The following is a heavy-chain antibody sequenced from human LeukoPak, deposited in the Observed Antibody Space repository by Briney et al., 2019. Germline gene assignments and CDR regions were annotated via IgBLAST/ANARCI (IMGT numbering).Heavy chain of an antibody. J-gene: IGHJ5*02. CDR1: GFTFSSYS. D-gene: IGHD1-7*01. CDR2: ISSSSSTI. Sequence: GGSLRLSCAASGFTFSSYSMNWVRQAPGKGLEWVSYISSSSSTIYYADSVKGRFTISRDNAKNSLYLQMNSLRAEDTAVYYCARDRLELRMGFDPWGQGALVTVSS. CDR3: ARDRLELRMGFDP. V-gene: IGHV3-48*04.